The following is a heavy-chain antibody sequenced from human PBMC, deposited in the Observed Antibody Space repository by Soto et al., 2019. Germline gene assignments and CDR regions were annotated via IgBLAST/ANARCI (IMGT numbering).Heavy chain of an antibody. D-gene: IGHD6-13*01. CDR3: AREDVQGSSWFRFLDF. V-gene: IGHV3-48*03. Sequence: GGSLRLSCVSSGFAFSSYSMVWVRQAPGKGLEWIAYIFVTGTTIYYADSVKGRFTVSRDNAQNSVFLLMNSLRAEDTAVYYCAREDVQGSSWFRFLDFWGQGA. CDR1: GFAFSSYS. J-gene: IGHJ4*02. CDR2: IFVTGTTI.